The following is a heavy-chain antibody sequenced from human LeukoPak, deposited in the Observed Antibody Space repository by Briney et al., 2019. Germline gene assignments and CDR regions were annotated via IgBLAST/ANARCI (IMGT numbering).Heavy chain of an antibody. V-gene: IGHV4-4*07. J-gene: IGHJ4*01. CDR3: AREQGSQQYGNSWSFDY. D-gene: IGHD6-13*01. CDR1: GGFISSYY. CDR2: IYTSGST. Sequence: SETLSLTFNVSGGFISSYYLSWIRQPAGKGLEWIGRIYTSGSTYYNPSLKSRVTMSVDTSKNQFSLQLSSVTAADTAAYYCAREQGSQQYGNSWSFDYWGHGTLVTVSS.